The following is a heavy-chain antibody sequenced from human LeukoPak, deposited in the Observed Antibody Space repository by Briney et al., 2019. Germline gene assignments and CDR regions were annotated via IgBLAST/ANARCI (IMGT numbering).Heavy chain of an antibody. Sequence: SVRVSCKASGGTFSSYAINWVRQAPGQGLKWMGGIIPIFGTANYAQKFQGRVTITADKSTSTAYMELSSLRSEDTAVYYCARGIAVAGRPPYFDYWGQGTLVTVSS. CDR3: ARGIAVAGRPPYFDY. CDR1: GGTFSSYA. D-gene: IGHD6-19*01. J-gene: IGHJ4*02. V-gene: IGHV1-69*06. CDR2: IIPIFGTA.